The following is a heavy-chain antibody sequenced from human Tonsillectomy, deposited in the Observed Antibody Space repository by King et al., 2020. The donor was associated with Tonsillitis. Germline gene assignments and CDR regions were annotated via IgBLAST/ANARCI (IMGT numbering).Heavy chain of an antibody. V-gene: IGHV3-21*01. Sequence: VQLVESGGGLVKPGGSLRLSCAASGFTFSSYSMNWVRQAPGKGLEWVSSISSSSSYIYYADSVKGRFTTSRDNAKHSLYLQMTSLRAEDTAVYYCARGKVAGTSDAFDIWGQGTTVTVSS. CDR1: GFTFSSYS. D-gene: IGHD6-19*01. CDR3: ARGKVAGTSDAFDI. J-gene: IGHJ3*02. CDR2: ISSSSSYI.